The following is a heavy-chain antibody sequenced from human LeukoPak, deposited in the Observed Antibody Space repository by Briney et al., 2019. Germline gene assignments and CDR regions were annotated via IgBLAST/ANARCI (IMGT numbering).Heavy chain of an antibody. CDR3: AREIRGVPFV. CDR2: IYYSGST. CDR1: GGSLSSGDYY. Sequence: SETLSLTCAVSGGSLSSGDYYWSWIRQPPGKGLEWIGYIYYSGSTYYNPSLKSRVTISVDTSKNQFSLKLSSVTAADTAVYYCAREIRGVPFVWGQGTLVTVSS. J-gene: IGHJ4*02. V-gene: IGHV4-30-4*01. D-gene: IGHD3-10*01.